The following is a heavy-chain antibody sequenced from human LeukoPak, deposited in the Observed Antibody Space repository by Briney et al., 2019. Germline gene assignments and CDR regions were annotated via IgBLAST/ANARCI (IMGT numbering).Heavy chain of an antibody. D-gene: IGHD5-12*01. CDR1: GGSISSSSYY. Sequence: SETLSLTCTVSGGSISSSSYYWGWIRQPPGKGLEWIGSIYHSGSTYYNPSLKSRVTISVDTSKNQFSLKLSSVTAADTAVYYCAGGSGYDYPSLYYYYMDVWGKGTTVTVSS. CDR3: AGGSGYDYPSLYYYYMDV. J-gene: IGHJ6*03. V-gene: IGHV4-39*07. CDR2: IYHSGST.